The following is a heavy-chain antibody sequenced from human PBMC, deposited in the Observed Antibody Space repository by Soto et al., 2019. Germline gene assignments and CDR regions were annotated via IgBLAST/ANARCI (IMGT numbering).Heavy chain of an antibody. J-gene: IGHJ5*02. D-gene: IGHD3-3*01. CDR2: IYSSGGT. Sequence: QVQLQESGPGLVKPSETLSLTCTVSGGAISGYYWTWIRQPAGKGLEWIGRIYSSGGTKYNPSLNSRVTMPLDTSKNQFSLRLSSVTAADTAVYYCARGQRFSDSFDPWGQGTLVTVSS. V-gene: IGHV4-4*07. CDR3: ARGQRFSDSFDP. CDR1: GGAISGYY.